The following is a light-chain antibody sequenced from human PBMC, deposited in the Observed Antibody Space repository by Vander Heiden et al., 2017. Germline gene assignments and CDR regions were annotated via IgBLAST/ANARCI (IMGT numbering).Light chain of an antibody. CDR1: QTISNY. CDR2: SAS. Sequence: DIQVTQSPSSLSASVGDRVTITCRASQTISNYLNWYQKKPGEAPKLLIYSASSLHSGVPSRFSGSLSGTDFTLTISGLQHEDFATYYCQQSYSTPFAFGPGTKVDIK. CDR3: QQSYSTPFA. J-gene: IGKJ3*01. V-gene: IGKV1-39*01.